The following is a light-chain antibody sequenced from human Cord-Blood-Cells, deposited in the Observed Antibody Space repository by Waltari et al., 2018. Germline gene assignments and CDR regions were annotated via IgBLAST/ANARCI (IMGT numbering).Light chain of an antibody. CDR2: DSY. V-gene: IGKV1-33*01. Sequence: DIQMTQSPSSLSASVGDRVTITCQASKDISNYLNWYQQKPGKAPKILIYDSYNLETGVPSRFSGSGSGTDFTFTISSLQPEDIATYYCQQYDNPALTFGGATKVQIK. CDR3: QQYDNPALT. J-gene: IGKJ4*01. CDR1: KDISNY.